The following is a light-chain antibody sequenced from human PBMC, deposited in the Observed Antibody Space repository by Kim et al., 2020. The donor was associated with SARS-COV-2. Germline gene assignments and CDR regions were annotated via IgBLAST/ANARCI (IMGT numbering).Light chain of an antibody. CDR2: WAS. Sequence: RATINCKSSQSVFYNSNNKNFLAWYQQKPGQPPKLLFYWASTRQSGVPDRFSGSGSGTDFTLTISSLQAADVALYYCQQYYTTPYTFGQGTKLEI. V-gene: IGKV4-1*01. CDR1: QSVFYNSNNKNF. J-gene: IGKJ2*01. CDR3: QQYYTTPYT.